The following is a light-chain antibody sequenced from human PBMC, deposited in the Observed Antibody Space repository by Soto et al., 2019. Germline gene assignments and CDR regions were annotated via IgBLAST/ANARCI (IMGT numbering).Light chain of an antibody. CDR1: PDITSF. V-gene: IGKV1-33*01. J-gene: IGKJ3*01. Sequence: DIQMTQSPSSLSASVGDRVTITCQASPDITSFLNWYQHKPGRAPKLLIYDASILEAGVPTRFSGSGSGTHFTFTISSLQPEDVATYYCQHCDYLPIFGPGTTVDFK. CDR3: QHCDYLPI. CDR2: DAS.